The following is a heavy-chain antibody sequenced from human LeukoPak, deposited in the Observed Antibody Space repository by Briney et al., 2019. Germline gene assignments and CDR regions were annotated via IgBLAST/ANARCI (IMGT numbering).Heavy chain of an antibody. V-gene: IGHV4-39*01. J-gene: IGHJ4*02. CDR3: ARHDIAVAALDY. Sequence: PSETLSLTCTVSGGSISGSSYYWGWLRQPPGKGLEWIGSIYYSGSTYYNPSLKSRVTISVDTSKNQFSLKLSSVTAADTAVYYCARHDIAVAALDYWGQGTLVTVSS. CDR2: IYYSGST. CDR1: GGSISGSSYY. D-gene: IGHD6-19*01.